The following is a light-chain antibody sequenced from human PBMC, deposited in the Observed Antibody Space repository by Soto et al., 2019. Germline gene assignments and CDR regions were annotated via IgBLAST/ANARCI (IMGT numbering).Light chain of an antibody. Sequence: EIVLTQSPATLSLSPGDRATLSCRASQSIDKFLAWYQHQPGQSPRLLIYDASNRATGIPARFSGSGSGTDFTLTMSSLEPEDFAVYYCHQRSHWPPITFGQGTRLEIK. CDR1: QSIDKF. CDR2: DAS. J-gene: IGKJ5*01. CDR3: HQRSHWPPIT. V-gene: IGKV3-11*01.